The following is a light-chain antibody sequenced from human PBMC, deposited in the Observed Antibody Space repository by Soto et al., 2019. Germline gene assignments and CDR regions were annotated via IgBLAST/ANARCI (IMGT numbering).Light chain of an antibody. CDR3: QQRSNWPPMT. J-gene: IGKJ1*01. V-gene: IGKV3-11*01. CDR2: DAS. Sequence: EIVLTQSPATLSLSPGERATLSCRASQSVSSYLAWYQQKPGQAPRLLIYDASNRATGIPARFSGSGSGTDFTLTISSLEPEDFAVYYCQQRSNWPPMTFGQGTKVDI. CDR1: QSVSSY.